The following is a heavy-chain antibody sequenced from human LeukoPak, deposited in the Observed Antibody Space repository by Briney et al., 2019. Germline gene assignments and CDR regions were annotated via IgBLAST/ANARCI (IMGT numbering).Heavy chain of an antibody. J-gene: IGHJ3*02. CDR1: GGTFSSYA. CDR2: IIPIFGTA. D-gene: IGHD3-22*01. V-gene: IGHV1-69*05. CDR3: ATRYYYDSSGYYSGFDDAFDI. Sequence: GASVKVSCKASGGTFSSYAISWVRQAPGQGLEWMGRIIPIFGTANYAQKFQGRVTITTDESTSTAYMELSSLRSEDTAVYYCATRYYYDSSGYYSGFDDAFDIWGQGTVVTVSS.